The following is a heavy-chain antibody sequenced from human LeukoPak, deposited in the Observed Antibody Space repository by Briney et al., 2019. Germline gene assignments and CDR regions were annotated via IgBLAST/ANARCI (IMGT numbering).Heavy chain of an antibody. V-gene: IGHV3-7*01. J-gene: IGHJ4*02. Sequence: GGSLRLSCAASGFTFSSYWMSWVRQAPGKGLEWVANIKQDGSEKYYVDSVKGRFTISRGNAKNSLYLQMNSLRAEDTAVYYCARGSGWYTSAQFFDYWGQGTLVTVSS. D-gene: IGHD6-19*01. CDR1: GFTFSSYW. CDR3: ARGSGWYTSAQFFDY. CDR2: IKQDGSEK.